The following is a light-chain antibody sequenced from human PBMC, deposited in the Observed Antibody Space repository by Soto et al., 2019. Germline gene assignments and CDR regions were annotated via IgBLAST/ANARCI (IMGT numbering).Light chain of an antibody. J-gene: IGKJ1*01. Sequence: IQMTQSPSTLSASVGDSVTITCRASQSIYNWLAWYQQKPGHAPKLLLYHSSTVERGVPSRFSGSGSETEFTLTINSLQPDDFATYYCLQYFDYYRTFGQGTKVEIK. CDR2: HSS. CDR1: QSIYNW. CDR3: LQYFDYYRT. V-gene: IGKV1-5*03.